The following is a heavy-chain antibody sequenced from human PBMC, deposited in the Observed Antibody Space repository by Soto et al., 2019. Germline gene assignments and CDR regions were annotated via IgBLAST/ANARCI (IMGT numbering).Heavy chain of an antibody. Sequence: EVQLVESGGGLVQPGGSLRLSCAASGFTFSPFWMHWVRQVPGKGPVWVSRINSDGNRTSYADSVKGRFTISRDNAKNTLYLQMTSLRAEATAVYYCASGSNHFDYWGQGTLVTVSS. D-gene: IGHD4-4*01. V-gene: IGHV3-74*01. J-gene: IGHJ4*02. CDR3: ASGSNHFDY. CDR1: GFTFSPFW. CDR2: INSDGNRT.